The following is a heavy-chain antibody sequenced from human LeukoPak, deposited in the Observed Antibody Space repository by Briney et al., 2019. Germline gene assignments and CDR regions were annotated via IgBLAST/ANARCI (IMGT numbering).Heavy chain of an antibody. CDR2: ISAYNGNT. V-gene: IGHV1-18*01. J-gene: IGHJ3*02. CDR1: GYTFTSYG. D-gene: IGHD1-26*01. CDR3: ARARLITVVGATSAFDI. Sequence: ASVKVSCKASGYTFTSYGISWVRQAPGQGLEWMGWISAYNGNTNYAQKFQGRDTMTRDTSISTAYMELSRLRSDDTAVYYCARARLITVVGATSAFDIWGQGTMVTVSS.